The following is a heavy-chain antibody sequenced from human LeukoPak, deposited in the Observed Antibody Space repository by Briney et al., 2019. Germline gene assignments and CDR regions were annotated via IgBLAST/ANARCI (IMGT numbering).Heavy chain of an antibody. J-gene: IGHJ4*02. CDR3: AAPLAGYPRLFDY. V-gene: IGHV4-39*07. Sequence: PSETLSLTCTVSGGSISSSPYYWSWIRQPPGKGVEWIGEINHSGSTNYNPSLKSRVTISVDTSKNQFSLKLSSVTAADTAVYYCAAPLAGYPRLFDYWGQGTLVTVSS. D-gene: IGHD3-9*01. CDR2: INHSGST. CDR1: GGSISSSPYY.